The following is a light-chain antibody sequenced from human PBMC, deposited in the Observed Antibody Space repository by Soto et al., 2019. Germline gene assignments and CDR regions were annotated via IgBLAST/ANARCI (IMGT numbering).Light chain of an antibody. Sequence: QSALTQPPSASGTPGQRVTISCSGSRSNIGNNPVNWYQQLPGAAPKLLIHSNNQRPSGVPDRFSGSKSGTSASLAISGHQSEVEADYYCAAWDDSLNGYVLGTGTKVTVL. CDR1: RSNIGNNP. CDR3: AAWDDSLNGYV. V-gene: IGLV1-44*01. J-gene: IGLJ1*01. CDR2: SNN.